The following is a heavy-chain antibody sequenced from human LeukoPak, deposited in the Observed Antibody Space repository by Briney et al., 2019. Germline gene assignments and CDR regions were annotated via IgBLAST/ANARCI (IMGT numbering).Heavy chain of an antibody. CDR3: AEDPGRWIQLHYYMDV. CDR1: GFTFSSYG. CDR2: IWYDGSNK. V-gene: IGHV3-33*06. J-gene: IGHJ6*03. Sequence: GGSLRLSCAASGFTFSSYGMHWVRQAPGKGLEWVAVIWYDGSNKYYADSVKGRFTISRDNSKNTLYLQMNSLRAEDTAVYYCAEDPGRWIQLHYYMDVWGKGTTVTVSS. D-gene: IGHD5-18*01.